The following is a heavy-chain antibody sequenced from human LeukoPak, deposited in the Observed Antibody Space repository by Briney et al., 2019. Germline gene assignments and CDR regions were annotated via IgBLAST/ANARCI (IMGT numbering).Heavy chain of an antibody. V-gene: IGHV3-43*01. J-gene: IGHJ4*02. Sequence: GGSLRLSCAASGFTFDDYTMHWVRQAPGKGLEWVSLISWDGGSTYYADSVKGRFTISRDNSKNSLYLQMNSLRTEDTALYYCAKSAGGTVTYEIDYWGQGTLVTVSS. CDR3: AKSAGGTVTYEIDY. D-gene: IGHD4-17*01. CDR1: GFTFDDYT. CDR2: ISWDGGST.